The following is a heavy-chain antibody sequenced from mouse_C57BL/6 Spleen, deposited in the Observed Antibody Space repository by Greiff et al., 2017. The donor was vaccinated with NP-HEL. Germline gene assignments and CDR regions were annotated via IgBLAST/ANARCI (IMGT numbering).Heavy chain of an antibody. CDR3: ARGHYYGAY. J-gene: IGHJ3*01. V-gene: IGHV1-42*01. Sequence: VQLKQSGPELVKPGASVKISCKASGYSFTGYYMNWVKQSPEKSLEWIGEINPSTGGTTYNQKFKAKATLTVDKSSSTAYMQLKSLTSEDSAVYYCARGHYYGAYWGQGTLVTVSA. CDR2: INPSTGGT. CDR1: GYSFTGYY. D-gene: IGHD2-1*01.